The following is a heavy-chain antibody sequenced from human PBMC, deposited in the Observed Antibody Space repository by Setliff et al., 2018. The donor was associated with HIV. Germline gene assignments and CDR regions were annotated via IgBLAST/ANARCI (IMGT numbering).Heavy chain of an antibody. J-gene: IGHJ4*02. D-gene: IGHD3-22*01. Sequence: SETLSLTCTVSRDSINGHWWSWIRQPPGKGLEWTGSIHYSGITHYNPSLKSRLTMSVDTSKNQVSLKLSSVTAADTAVYYCARGPYYYDSSGCYYFDYWGQGTLVTVSS. CDR1: RDSINGHW. V-gene: IGHV4-59*11. CDR3: ARGPYYYDSSGCYYFDY. CDR2: IHYSGIT.